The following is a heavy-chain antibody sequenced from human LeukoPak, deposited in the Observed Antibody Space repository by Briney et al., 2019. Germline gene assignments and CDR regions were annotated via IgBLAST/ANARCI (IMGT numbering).Heavy chain of an antibody. CDR2: ITWDGGST. CDR3: ATERQQYFDY. V-gene: IGHV3-43*01. Sequence: GGSLRLSCAASGFTFDDYTMHWVRQAPGKGLEWVSLITWDGGSTFYADSVKGRFTISRDNSKNSLYLQMNSLRTEDTALYYCATERQQYFDYWGQGTLVTVSS. J-gene: IGHJ4*02. CDR1: GFTFDDYT.